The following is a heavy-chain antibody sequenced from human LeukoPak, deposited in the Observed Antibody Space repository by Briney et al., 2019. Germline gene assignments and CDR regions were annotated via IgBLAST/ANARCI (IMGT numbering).Heavy chain of an antibody. V-gene: IGHV3-15*01. CDR3: ARGPRILATGSYYFDY. J-gene: IGHJ4*02. CDR1: GFTFSNAW. Sequence: GGSLRLSCAASGFTFSNAWMSWVRQAPGKGLEWVGRIKSKTDGGTTDYAAPVKGRFTISRDNAKSSLYLEMNSLRVEDTAVYYCARGPRILATGSYYFDYWGQGSLVTVSS. D-gene: IGHD1-1*01. CDR2: IKSKTDGGTT.